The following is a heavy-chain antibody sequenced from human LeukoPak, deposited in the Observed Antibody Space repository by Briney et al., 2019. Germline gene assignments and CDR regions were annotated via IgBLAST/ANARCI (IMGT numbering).Heavy chain of an antibody. CDR1: GGSISNSDYY. Sequence: SETLSLTCSVSGGSISNSDYYWGWIRQPPGKGLEWIGSIFYSESTSYNPSLKSRVTISVDTAKNQFLLKLTSLTAADTAVYYCASITSGRLNTGVRLSFCGSGSPGDMDVWGQGTTVTVSS. J-gene: IGHJ6*02. CDR3: ASITSGRLNTGVRLSFCGSGSPGDMDV. CDR2: IFYSEST. V-gene: IGHV4-39*01. D-gene: IGHD3-10*01.